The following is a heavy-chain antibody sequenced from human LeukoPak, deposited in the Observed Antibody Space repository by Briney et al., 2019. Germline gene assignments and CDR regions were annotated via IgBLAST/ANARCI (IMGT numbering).Heavy chain of an antibody. V-gene: IGHV4-59*01. CDR3: ARVHYGSGSYYTAAYYYGMDV. CDR2: IYYSGST. Sequence: SETLSLTCTVSGGSINSYYWSWIRQPPGKGLEWIGYIYYSGSTNYNPSLKSRVTISVDTSKNQFSLKLSSVTAADTAVYYCARVHYGSGSYYTAAYYYGMDVWGQGTTVTVSS. J-gene: IGHJ6*02. D-gene: IGHD3-10*01. CDR1: GGSINSYY.